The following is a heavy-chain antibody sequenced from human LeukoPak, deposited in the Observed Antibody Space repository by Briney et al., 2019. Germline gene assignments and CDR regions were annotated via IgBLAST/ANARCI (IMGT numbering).Heavy chain of an antibody. V-gene: IGHV1-2*02. CDR2: INPNSGGT. Sequence: ASVKVSCKASGYTFTGYYMHWVRQAPGEGLEWMGWINPNSGGTNNAQKFQGRVTMTRDTSISTAYMELSRLRSDDTAVYYCARVPTYDAFDIWGQGTMVTVSS. CDR3: ARVPTYDAFDI. CDR1: GYTFTGYY. J-gene: IGHJ3*02.